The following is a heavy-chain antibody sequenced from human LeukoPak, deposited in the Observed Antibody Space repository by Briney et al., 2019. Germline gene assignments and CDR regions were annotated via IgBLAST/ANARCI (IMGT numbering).Heavy chain of an antibody. D-gene: IGHD3-22*01. CDR1: GFTVGSNY. Sequence: GGSLRLSCAASGFTVGSNYMSWVRQAPGKGLEWVSIIYRGGSTNYADSVKGRFTISRDTSKNTLYLQMNSLRAEDTAVYYCTRLSANSSAYFFDYWGQGTLVTVSS. CDR2: IYRGGST. CDR3: TRLSANSSAYFFDY. J-gene: IGHJ4*02. V-gene: IGHV3-66*04.